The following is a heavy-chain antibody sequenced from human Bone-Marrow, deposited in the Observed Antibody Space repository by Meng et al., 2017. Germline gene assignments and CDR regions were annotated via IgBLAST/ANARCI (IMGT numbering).Heavy chain of an antibody. D-gene: IGHD3-22*01. V-gene: IGHV6-1*01. CDR1: GESVSSKSAA. CDR3: ARGDYSSSPSF. J-gene: IGHJ4*02. CDR2: TYYRSKWYT. Sequence: QVQVQRSGPGLLEHAQTLSRTSAVSGESVSSKSAAWLGIRQSPSRGLEWLGRTYYRSKWYTDYAVSVKSRIPINQDTSKNQFSLQLNSVTPEETAVYYCARGDYSSSPSFWGQGTLVTSPQ.